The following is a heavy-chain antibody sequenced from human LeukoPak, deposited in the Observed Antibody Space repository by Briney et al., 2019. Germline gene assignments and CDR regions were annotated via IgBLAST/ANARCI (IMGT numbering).Heavy chain of an antibody. CDR3: ARSLDPYDILTGNDY. Sequence: GGSLRLSCAASGFTFSSYAMHWVRQAPGKGLEYVSAISSNGGSTYYANSVKGRFTISRDNSKNTLYLQMGSLRAEDMAVYYCARSLDPYDILTGNDYWGQGTLVTVSS. CDR1: GFTFSSYA. V-gene: IGHV3-64*01. CDR2: ISSNGGST. J-gene: IGHJ4*02. D-gene: IGHD3-9*01.